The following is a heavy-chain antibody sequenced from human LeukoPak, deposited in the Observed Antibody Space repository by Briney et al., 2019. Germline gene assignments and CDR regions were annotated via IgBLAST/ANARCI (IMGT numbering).Heavy chain of an antibody. J-gene: IGHJ6*03. Sequence: SSETLSLTCTVSGGSISSYYWSWIRQPPGKGLEWIGYIYYSGSTNYNPSLKSRVTISVDTSKNQFSLKLSSVTAADTAVYYCARGAILEWLLSYYMDVWGKGTTVTVSS. V-gene: IGHV4-59*12. CDR3: ARGAILEWLLSYYMDV. CDR2: IYYSGST. CDR1: GGSISSYY. D-gene: IGHD3-3*01.